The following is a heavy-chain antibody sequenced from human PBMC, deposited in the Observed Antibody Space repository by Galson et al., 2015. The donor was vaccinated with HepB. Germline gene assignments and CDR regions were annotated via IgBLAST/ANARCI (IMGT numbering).Heavy chain of an antibody. V-gene: IGHV1-46*03. CDR1: GYTFTSYY. CDR2: INPSGGST. D-gene: IGHD3-10*01. Sequence: SVKVSCKASGYTFTSYYMHWVRQAPGQGLEWMGIINPSGGSTSYAQKFQGRVTMTRDTSTSTVYMELSSLRSEDTAVYYCALINQYYYGSGAGHLLLLPNVWGQGTTVTVSS. J-gene: IGHJ6*02. CDR3: ALINQYYYGSGAGHLLLLPNV.